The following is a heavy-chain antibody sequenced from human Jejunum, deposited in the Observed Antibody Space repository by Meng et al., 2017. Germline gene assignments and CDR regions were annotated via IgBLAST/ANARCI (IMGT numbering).Heavy chain of an antibody. V-gene: IGHV1-8*01. Sequence: ASVKVSCKTSEYTFTSYDIDWVRQATGQGLEWMGWMNPNTGNTGYAQKFQGRVTMTWNTSISTAYMELGSLRSEDTAVYFCARVSGFGGNYITFWGQGTLVTVSS. CDR2: MNPNTGNT. D-gene: IGHD4-23*01. CDR3: ARVSGFGGNYITF. CDR1: EYTFTSYD. J-gene: IGHJ4*02.